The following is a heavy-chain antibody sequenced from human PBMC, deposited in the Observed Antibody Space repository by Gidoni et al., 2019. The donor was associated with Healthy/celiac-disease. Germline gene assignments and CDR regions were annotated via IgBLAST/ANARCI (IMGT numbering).Heavy chain of an antibody. CDR1: GGSISSSSYY. CDR3: ARKTDYDFWSGYYYYFDY. J-gene: IGHJ4*02. D-gene: IGHD3-3*01. V-gene: IGHV4-39*01. CDR2: IYYSGST. Sequence: QLQLQESGPGLVKPSETLSLTCTVSGGSISSSSYYWGWIRQPPGKGLEWIGSIYYSGSTYYNPSLKSRVTISVDTSKNQFSLKLSSVTAADTAVYYCARKTDYDFWSGYYYYFDYWGQGTLVTVSS.